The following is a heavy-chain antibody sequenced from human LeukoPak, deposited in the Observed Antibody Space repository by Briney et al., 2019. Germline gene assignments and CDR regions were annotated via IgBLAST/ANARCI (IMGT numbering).Heavy chain of an antibody. Sequence: GGSLRLSCAASGFTFSSYGMHWVRQAPGKGLEWVAFIQYDGSNKYYADSVKGRFTISRDNSKNTLYLQMNSLRAEDTAVYYCAELGITMIGGVWGKGTTVTISS. CDR3: AELGITMIGGV. CDR2: IQYDGSNK. D-gene: IGHD3-10*02. CDR1: GFTFSSYG. J-gene: IGHJ6*04. V-gene: IGHV3-30*02.